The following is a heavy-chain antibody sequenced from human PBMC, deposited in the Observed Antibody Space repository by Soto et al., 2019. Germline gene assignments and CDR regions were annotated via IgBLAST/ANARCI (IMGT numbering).Heavy chain of an antibody. J-gene: IGHJ1*01. Sequence: SGPTLVNPTQTLTLTCTFSGFSLSTSGVGVGWIRQPPGKALEWLALIYWNDDKRYSPSLKSRPTITKDTSKNQVVLTMTNMDPVDTATYYCAHRRKPYSETSGYYYFPSWGQGTRVTVSS. CDR1: GFSLSTSGVG. CDR2: IYWNDDK. D-gene: IGHD3-22*01. V-gene: IGHV2-5*01. CDR3: AHRRKPYSETSGYYYFPS.